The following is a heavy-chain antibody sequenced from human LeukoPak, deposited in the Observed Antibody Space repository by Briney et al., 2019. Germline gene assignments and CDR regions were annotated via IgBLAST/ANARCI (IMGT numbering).Heavy chain of an antibody. J-gene: IGHJ4*02. V-gene: IGHV1-2*02. CDR1: GYTFTGYY. D-gene: IGHD2-2*01. CDR3: ARMRAVVPAANFDY. CDR2: INPNSGGT. Sequence: GASVKVSCKASGYTFTGYYMHWVRQAPGQGLEWMGWINPNSGGTNYAQKFQGRVTMTRDTSISTAYMELSRLRSDDTAVYYCARMRAVVPAANFDYWGQGTLVTVSS.